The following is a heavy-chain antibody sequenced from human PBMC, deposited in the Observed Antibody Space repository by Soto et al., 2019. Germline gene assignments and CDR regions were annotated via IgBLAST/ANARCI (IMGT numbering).Heavy chain of an antibody. Sequence: QVQLVESGGGVVQPGRSLRLSCAASGFTFSSHAMHWVRQAPGKGLEWVAVIWYDGSKKYYADSVKGRFTVARDDSKNTLSLQMNSLRVEDTAVYYCAGDPGYSGFDFDYGGQGTLVTVSS. V-gene: IGHV3-33*01. J-gene: IGHJ4*02. CDR3: AGDPGYSGFDFDY. CDR1: GFTFSSHA. D-gene: IGHD5-12*01. CDR2: IWYDGSKK.